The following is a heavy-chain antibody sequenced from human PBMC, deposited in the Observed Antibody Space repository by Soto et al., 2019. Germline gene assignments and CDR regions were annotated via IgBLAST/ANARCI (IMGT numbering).Heavy chain of an antibody. J-gene: IGHJ5*01. CDR3: ARAEGGGGSWYAA. Sequence: QVQLVQSGAEVKKPGSSVRVACKTSGDIFNRYTISWVRQAPGLGLEWMGRIIPVVGGPNYAEKFRGRVTITADKATTSVYLVVRSLRSDGTATYYCARAEGGGGSWYAAWGNGTLVTVSS. CDR2: IIPVVGGP. V-gene: IGHV1-69*02. D-gene: IGHD2-21*01. CDR1: GDIFNRYT.